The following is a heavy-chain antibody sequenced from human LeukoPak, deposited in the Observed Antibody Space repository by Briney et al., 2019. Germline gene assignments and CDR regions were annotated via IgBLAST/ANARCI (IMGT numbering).Heavy chain of an antibody. V-gene: IGHV3-21*01. D-gene: IGHD3-10*01. CDR3: ARSHGFGDY. Sequence: GGSLRLSCEASEFTFTTYWMSWVRQAPGKGLEWVSSITSSSTYIYYADSVKGRFTISRDNAKNPLYLQMSSLRAEDTAVYYCARSHGFGDYWGQGTLVTVSS. CDR2: ITSSSTYI. J-gene: IGHJ4*02. CDR1: EFTFTTYW.